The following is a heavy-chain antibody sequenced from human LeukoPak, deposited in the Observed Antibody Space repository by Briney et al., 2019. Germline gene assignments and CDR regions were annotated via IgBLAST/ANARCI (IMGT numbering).Heavy chain of an antibody. D-gene: IGHD3-16*02. Sequence: ASVKVSCKASGYTFTRYYMHWVRQAPGQGVEWMGWINPKSGGTNYAQKFKGRVTMTRDTSISTAYMELSRLRSDDTAVYYCTRDGDPENYVWGSYPPAFYDYWGQGTLVTVSS. CDR3: TRDGDPENYVWGSYPPAFYDY. J-gene: IGHJ4*02. CDR1: GYTFTRYY. CDR2: INPKSGGT. V-gene: IGHV1-2*02.